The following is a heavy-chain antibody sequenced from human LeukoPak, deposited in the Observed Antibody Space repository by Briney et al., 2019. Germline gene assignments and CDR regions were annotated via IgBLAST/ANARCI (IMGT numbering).Heavy chain of an antibody. CDR2: INHSGST. D-gene: IGHD2-2*02. J-gene: IGHJ6*03. Sequence: SETVSLTCAVYGGSFSGYYWSWIRQPPGKGREGIGEINHSGSTKYNPSLKSRVTISVDTSKNQFSLKLSSVTAADTAVYYCARGILGYCSSTSCYTYYYYYMDVWGKGTTVTVSS. V-gene: IGHV4-34*01. CDR1: GGSFSGYY. CDR3: ARGILGYCSSTSCYTYYYYYMDV.